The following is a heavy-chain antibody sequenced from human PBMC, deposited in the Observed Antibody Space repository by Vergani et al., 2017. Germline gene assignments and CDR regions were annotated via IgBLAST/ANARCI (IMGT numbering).Heavy chain of an antibody. CDR1: GFTVSSNY. V-gene: IGHV3-53*04. D-gene: IGHD6-19*01. Sequence: EVQLVESGGGLVQPGGSLRLSCAASGFTVSSNYMSWVRQAPGKGLEWVSVIYSGGSTYYAASLKGRFTISRHNSKNTLYLQMNTLRAGDTAVYYCARDPIAVAGTGDWGQGTLVTVSS. CDR3: ARDPIAVAGTGD. CDR2: IYSGGST. J-gene: IGHJ4*02.